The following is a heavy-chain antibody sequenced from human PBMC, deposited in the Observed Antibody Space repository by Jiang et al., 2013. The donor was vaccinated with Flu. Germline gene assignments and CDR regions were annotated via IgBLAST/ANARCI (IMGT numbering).Heavy chain of an antibody. CDR2: VYYTGNT. V-gene: IGHV4-31*03. CDR1: GDSISSGRHY. CDR3: ARAYYFGSGNYYNGFDF. J-gene: IGHJ4*02. D-gene: IGHD3-10*01. Sequence: GSGLVKPSQTLALTCSVSGDSISSGRHYWSWIRQHPGKGLEWIGYVYYTGNTYSTPSLKSRLIMSVDTSKNQFSLQLSSMSAADTAVYYCARAYYFGSGNYYNGFDFWGQGLLVTVSS.